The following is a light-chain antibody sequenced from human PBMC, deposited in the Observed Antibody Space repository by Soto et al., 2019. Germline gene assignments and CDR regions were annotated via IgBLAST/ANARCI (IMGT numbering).Light chain of an antibody. CDR1: QSVTSSY. CDR3: QEYRSSRT. J-gene: IGKJ1*01. CDR2: GAS. Sequence: EIVLTQSPGTLSLSPGERATLSCRASQSVTSSYLAWYQQKPGQAPRLLIYGASTRATGNPDRFSGGGSGTDFTLTISRLEPEDFAVYYCQEYRSSRTFGQGTKVEIK. V-gene: IGKV3-20*01.